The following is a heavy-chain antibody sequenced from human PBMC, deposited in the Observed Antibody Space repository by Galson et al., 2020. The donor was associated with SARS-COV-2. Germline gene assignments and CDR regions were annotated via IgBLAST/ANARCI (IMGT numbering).Heavy chain of an antibody. CDR1: GFTFSHYA. CDR3: ARDSPGYYDFLSGYQKHPYFDF. V-gene: IGHV3-23*01. Sequence: GGSLRLSCAASGFTFSHYAMAWVRLAPGKGLEWVSTISGTDTRTYYTDSVKGRFTISRDNSKNTLYLQMNSLRAEDTAIYFCARDSPGYYDFLSGYQKHPYFDFWGQGTLLIVSS. J-gene: IGHJ4*02. CDR2: ISGTDTRT. D-gene: IGHD3-3*01.